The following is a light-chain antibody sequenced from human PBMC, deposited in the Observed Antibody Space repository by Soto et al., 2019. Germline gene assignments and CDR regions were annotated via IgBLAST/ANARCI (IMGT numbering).Light chain of an antibody. CDR1: QSVSSY. Sequence: EIVLTQSPATLSLSPGERATLSCRASQSVSSYLAWYQHKPVQAPRLLIYDASNMATGIPARFSGSWSGTDFTLTISILEPEDFAVYYCQQRSNWPRMYTFGQGTKLEIK. CDR2: DAS. V-gene: IGKV3-11*01. CDR3: QQRSNWPRMYT. J-gene: IGKJ2*01.